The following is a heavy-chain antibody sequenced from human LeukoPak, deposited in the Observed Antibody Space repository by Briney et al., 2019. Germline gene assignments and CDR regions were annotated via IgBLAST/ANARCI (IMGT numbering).Heavy chain of an antibody. J-gene: IGHJ6*04. CDR2: IRSKANSYAA. CDR1: GFTFSGSA. CDR3: TRPMESSTTRDV. Sequence: GGSLRLSCAASGFTFSGSAMHWVRQASGKGLEWVGRIRSKANSYAAAYAASVKGRFTISRDDSKNTAYLQMNSLKTEDTAVYYCTRPMESSTTRDVWGKGTTVTISS. V-gene: IGHV3-73*01. D-gene: IGHD1-26*01.